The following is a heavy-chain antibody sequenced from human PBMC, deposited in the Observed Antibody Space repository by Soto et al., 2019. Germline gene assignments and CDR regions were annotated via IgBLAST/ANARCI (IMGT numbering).Heavy chain of an antibody. D-gene: IGHD3-22*01. CDR2: IYHSGST. CDR1: GGSISSSNW. J-gene: IGHJ4*02. Sequence: LSLTCAVSGGSISSSNWWSWVRQPPGKGLEWIGEIYHSGSTNYNPSLKSRVTISMDKSKNQFSLKLNSVTAADTAVYYCASNQDFYDSSGYYYWGQGTLVTVSS. V-gene: IGHV4-4*02. CDR3: ASNQDFYDSSGYYY.